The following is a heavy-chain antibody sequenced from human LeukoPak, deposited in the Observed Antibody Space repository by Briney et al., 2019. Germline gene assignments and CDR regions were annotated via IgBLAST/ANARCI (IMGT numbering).Heavy chain of an antibody. CDR1: GFTFSSYA. CDR3: AKEGGRGYNYLDYFDY. CDR2: ISGSGGST. V-gene: IGHV3-23*01. Sequence: GGSLRLSCAASGFTFSSYAMSWVRQAPGKGLEWVSAISGSGGSTYYADSVKGRFTISRDNSKNTLYLQMNSLRAEDTAVCYCAKEGGRGYNYLDYFDYWGQGTLVTVSS. J-gene: IGHJ4*02. D-gene: IGHD5-24*01.